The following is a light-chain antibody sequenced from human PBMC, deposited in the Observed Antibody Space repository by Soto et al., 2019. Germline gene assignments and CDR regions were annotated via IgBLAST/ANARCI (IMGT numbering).Light chain of an antibody. Sequence: QSALTQPASVSGSPGQSITISCAGTSSDVGGYNHVSWYQQHPGKGPKLIIFDVDNRPSGVSNRFSGSKSGNTASLTISALQADDEADYYCTSYTFHSTVVFGGGTKVTVL. CDR3: TSYTFHSTVV. V-gene: IGLV2-14*03. CDR2: DVD. J-gene: IGLJ2*01. CDR1: SSDVGGYNH.